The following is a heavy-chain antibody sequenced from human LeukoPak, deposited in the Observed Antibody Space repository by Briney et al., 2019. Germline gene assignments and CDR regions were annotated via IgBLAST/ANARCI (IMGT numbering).Heavy chain of an antibody. CDR1: GFTFSSYW. CDR3: ARTKSSLWFGELSFDY. J-gene: IGHJ4*02. Sequence: PGGSLRLSCAASGFTFSSYWMSWVRQAPGKGLEWVANIKQDGSEKYYVDSVKGRFTISRDNAKNSLYLQMNSLRAEDTAVYYCARTKSSLWFGELSFDYWGQGTLVTVSS. V-gene: IGHV3-7*01. D-gene: IGHD3-10*01. CDR2: IKQDGSEK.